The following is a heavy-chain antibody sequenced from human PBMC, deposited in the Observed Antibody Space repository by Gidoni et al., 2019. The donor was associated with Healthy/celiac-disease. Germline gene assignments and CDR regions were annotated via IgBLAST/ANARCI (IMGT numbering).Heavy chain of an antibody. CDR2: IYYSGST. CDR1: GGSISSYY. CDR3: ARAQSIAARPFDFQH. D-gene: IGHD6-6*01. V-gene: IGHV4-59*08. Sequence: QVQLQESGPGLVKPSETLSLTCTVSGGSISSYYWSWIRQPPGKGLEWIGYIYYSGSTNYNPSLKSRVTISVDTSKNQFSLKLSSVTAADTAVYYCARAQSIAARPFDFQHWGQGTLVTVSS. J-gene: IGHJ1*01.